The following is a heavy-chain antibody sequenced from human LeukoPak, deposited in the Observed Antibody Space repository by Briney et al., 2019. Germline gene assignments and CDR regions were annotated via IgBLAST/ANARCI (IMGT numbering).Heavy chain of an antibody. D-gene: IGHD5-12*01. V-gene: IGHV3-48*01. CDR2: ISSSSSTI. Sequence: GGSLRLSCAASGFTFSSYSMNWVRQAPGKGLEWVSYISSSSSTIYYADSVKGRFTISRENAKNSLYMQMNSLRAEDTAVYYCAREKVYSGYDSDYYYGMDVWGQGTTVTVSS. CDR1: GFTFSSYS. J-gene: IGHJ6*02. CDR3: AREKVYSGYDSDYYYGMDV.